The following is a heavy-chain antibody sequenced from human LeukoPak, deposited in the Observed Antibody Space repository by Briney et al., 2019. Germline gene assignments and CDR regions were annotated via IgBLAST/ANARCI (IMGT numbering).Heavy chain of an antibody. D-gene: IGHD6-13*01. Sequence: GGSLRLSCAASGFTFSNYWMSWVRQAPGRGLEWVANIKEDGSEKYYVDSVKGRFTISRDNARNSLYLQMNSLRAGDTAVYYCASGRQLGYWGQGTLVTVSS. CDR2: IKEDGSEK. J-gene: IGHJ4*02. CDR1: GFTFSNYW. CDR3: ASGRQLGY. V-gene: IGHV3-7*01.